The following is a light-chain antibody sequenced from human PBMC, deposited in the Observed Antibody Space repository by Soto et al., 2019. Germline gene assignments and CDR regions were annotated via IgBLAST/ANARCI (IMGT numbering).Light chain of an antibody. J-gene: IGKJ1*01. CDR1: QSVSSSY. V-gene: IGKV3-20*01. CDR2: GAS. CDR3: QQYGSSRWT. Sequence: IVLTQSPGTLSLSHGERATLSCRASQSVSSSYLAWYQQKPGQAPRLLIYGASNRATGIPDRFSGSGSGTDFTLTISRLEPEDFAVYYCQQYGSSRWTFGQGTKVDIK.